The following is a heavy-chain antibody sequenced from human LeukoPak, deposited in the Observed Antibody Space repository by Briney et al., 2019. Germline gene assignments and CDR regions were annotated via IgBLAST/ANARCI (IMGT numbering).Heavy chain of an antibody. CDR2: ISSSSSTI. D-gene: IGHD6-13*01. Sequence: GGSLRLSCAASGFTFSSYSMNWVRQAPGKGLEWVSYISSSSSTIYYADSVKGRFTISRDNAKNSLYLQMNSLRAEDTAVYYCARDSSSSWRNYYCYYMDVWGKGTTVTVSS. CDR3: ARDSSSSWRNYYCYYMDV. J-gene: IGHJ6*03. V-gene: IGHV3-48*01. CDR1: GFTFSSYS.